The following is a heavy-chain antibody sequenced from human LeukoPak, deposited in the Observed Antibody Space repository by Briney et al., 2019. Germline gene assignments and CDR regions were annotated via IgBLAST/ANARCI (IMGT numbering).Heavy chain of an antibody. D-gene: IGHD3-3*01. CDR3: ARVSGDVSGDFQL. J-gene: IGHJ1*01. V-gene: IGHV4-38-2*02. Sequence: SETLSLTCTVPRFSAGIRYYWDGIRQPPGKGLEWIGSIYHSKSSYYNPSLTSRVTISVDTSMNQFSLKLSSVTAADTAVYYCARVSGDVSGDFQLWGQGTLVTVSS. CDR2: IYHSKSS. CDR1: RFSAGIRYY.